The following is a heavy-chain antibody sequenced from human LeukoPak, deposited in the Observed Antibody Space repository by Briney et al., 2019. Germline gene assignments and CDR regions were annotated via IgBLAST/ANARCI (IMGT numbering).Heavy chain of an antibody. J-gene: IGHJ4*02. D-gene: IGHD6-6*01. CDR1: GYTFTIYE. V-gene: IGHV1-8*01. CDR2: MNPNSGNT. CDR3: ARVLSSSSV. Sequence: GASVKVSCKSSGYTFTIYEIHWVRQATGQGLEWMGWMNPNSGNTGYAQKFQGRVTMTRNTSISTAYMELSSLRSEDTAVYYCARVLSSSSVWGQGTLVTVSS.